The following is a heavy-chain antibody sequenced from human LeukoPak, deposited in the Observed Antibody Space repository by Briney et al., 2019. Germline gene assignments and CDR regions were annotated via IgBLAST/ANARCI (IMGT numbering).Heavy chain of an antibody. D-gene: IGHD6-13*01. CDR3: AREGIPGPKDV. J-gene: IGHJ6*04. V-gene: IGHV3-21*01. Sequence: GSLRLSCAASGFTVSSNYMSWVRQAPGKGLEWVSSITSSSNYIYYADSVKGRFTISRDNAKSSLYLQMNSLIVEDTAVYYCAREGIPGPKDVWGKGTTVTVSS. CDR2: ITSSSNYI. CDR1: GFTVSSNY.